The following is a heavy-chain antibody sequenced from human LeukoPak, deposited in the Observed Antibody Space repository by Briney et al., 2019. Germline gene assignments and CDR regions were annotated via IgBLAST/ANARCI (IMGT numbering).Heavy chain of an antibody. V-gene: IGHV4-59*12. D-gene: IGHD3-10*01. CDR3: ARRAGDVSGSYYNLNYYYYYMDV. CDR1: GGSISSYY. CDR2: IYYSGST. Sequence: PSETLSLTCTVSGGSISSYYWSWIRQPPGKGLEWIGYIYYSGSTNYNPSLKSRVTISVDTSKNQFSLKLSSVTAADTAVYYCARRAGDVSGSYYNLNYYYYYMDVWGKGTTVTISS. J-gene: IGHJ6*03.